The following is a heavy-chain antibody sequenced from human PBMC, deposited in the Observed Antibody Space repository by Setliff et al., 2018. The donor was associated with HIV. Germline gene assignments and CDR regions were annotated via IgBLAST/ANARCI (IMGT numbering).Heavy chain of an antibody. D-gene: IGHD3-10*01. J-gene: IGHJ2*01. V-gene: IGHV1-2*04. CDR1: GYTFSGYY. CDR2: INPNNGDT. Sequence: ASVKVSCKASGYTFSGYYIHWVRQAPGQGLEWMGWINPNNGDTKYAQKFQGWVTMTRDTSISTAYMELSRLRSDDTAVYYCAKVWDYGSGSYYNWYFDLWGRGTRVTVSS. CDR3: AKVWDYGSGSYYNWYFDL.